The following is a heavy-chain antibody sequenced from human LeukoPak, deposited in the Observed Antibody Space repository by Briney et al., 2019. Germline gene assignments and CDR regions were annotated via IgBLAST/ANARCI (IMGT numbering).Heavy chain of an antibody. V-gene: IGHV4-34*01. CDR3: ARGRHSSGWYRGGFDY. CDR1: GGSFSGYY. Sequence: PSETLSLTCAVYGGSFSGYYWSWTRQPPGKGLEWIGEINHSGSTNYNPSLKSRVTISVDTSKNQFSLKLSSVTAADTAVYYCARGRHSSGWYRGGFDYWGQGTLVTVSS. CDR2: INHSGST. J-gene: IGHJ4*02. D-gene: IGHD6-19*01.